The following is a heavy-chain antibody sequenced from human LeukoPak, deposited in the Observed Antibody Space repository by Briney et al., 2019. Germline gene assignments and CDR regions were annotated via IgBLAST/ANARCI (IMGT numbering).Heavy chain of an antibody. J-gene: IGHJ5*02. CDR1: GFTVSSNY. D-gene: IGHD3-22*01. CDR2: IYSGGST. V-gene: IGHV3-66*02. Sequence: PGGSLRLSCAASGFTVSSNYMSWVRQAPGKGLEWVSVIYSGGSTYYADSVKGRFTISRDSSKNTLYLQMNSLRAEDTAVYYCARAQRYYYDSSARGNWFDPWGQGTLVTVSS. CDR3: ARAQRYYYDSSARGNWFDP.